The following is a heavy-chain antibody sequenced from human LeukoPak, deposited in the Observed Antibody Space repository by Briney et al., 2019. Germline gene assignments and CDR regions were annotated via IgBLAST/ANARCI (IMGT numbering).Heavy chain of an antibody. CDR3: ARGDYNDFPYWFDP. CDR2: IYHSGDT. V-gene: IGHV4-30-4*01. Sequence: SQTLSLTCTVSGGSISSGEYYWSWIRQPPGKGLEWIGYIYHSGDTYYNRPLKNRITISKDTSKNQFSLRLSSVTAADTAVYYCARGDYNDFPYWFDPWGQGTLVTVSS. J-gene: IGHJ5*02. D-gene: IGHD3-3*01. CDR1: GGSISSGEYY.